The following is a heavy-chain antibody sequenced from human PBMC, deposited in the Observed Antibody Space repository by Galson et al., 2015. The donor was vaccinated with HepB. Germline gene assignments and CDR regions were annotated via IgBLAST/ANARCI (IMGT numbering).Heavy chain of an antibody. CDR1: GFTFNDYA. CDR2: ISYDGSEK. CDR3: ASAGGLTY. J-gene: IGHJ4*02. D-gene: IGHD3-16*01. V-gene: IGHV3-30-3*01. Sequence: LRLSCAASGFTFNDYAMHWVRQAPGKGLEWVAVISYDGSEKYYADSVTGRFTISRDNSKNTLYLQMNSLRTEGTAVYYCASAGGLTYWGQGTLVTVSS.